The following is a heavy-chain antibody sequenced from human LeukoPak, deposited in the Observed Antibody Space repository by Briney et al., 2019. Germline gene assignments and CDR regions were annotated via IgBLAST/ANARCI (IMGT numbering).Heavy chain of an antibody. V-gene: IGHV4-61*08. CDR1: GGSISSGDYY. Sequence: SETLSLTCTVSGGSISSGDYYWSWIRQPPGKGLEWIGYISYIGSTNYNPSLKSRVTISIDTSKNQFSLKLSSVTAADTAVYFCARDLVTVTKGFDIWGQGTMVSVSS. D-gene: IGHD4-17*01. J-gene: IGHJ3*02. CDR3: ARDLVTVTKGFDI. CDR2: ISYIGST.